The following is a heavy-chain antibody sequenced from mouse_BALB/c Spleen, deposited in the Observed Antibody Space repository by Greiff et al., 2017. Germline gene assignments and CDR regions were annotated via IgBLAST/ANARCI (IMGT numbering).Heavy chain of an antibody. D-gene: IGHD2-4*01. J-gene: IGHJ3*01. CDR1: GYSITSDYA. CDR2: ISYSGST. CDR3: ARSYYDYDGTWFAY. Sequence: EVKLVESGPGLVKPSQSLSLTCTVTGYSITSDYAWNWIRQFPGNKLEWMGYISYSGSTSYNPSLKSRISITRDTSKNQFFLQLNSVTTEDTATYYCARSYYDYDGTWFAYWGQGTLVTVSA. V-gene: IGHV3-2*02.